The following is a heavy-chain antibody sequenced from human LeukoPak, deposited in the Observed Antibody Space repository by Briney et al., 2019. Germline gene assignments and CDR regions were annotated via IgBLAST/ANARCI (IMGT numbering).Heavy chain of an antibody. D-gene: IGHD6-13*01. V-gene: IGHV3-7*01. CDR3: ATYSSWSDFDY. Sequence: GGSLRLSCAASGFTFSSYWMSWVCQAPGKGLEWVANIKQDGSEKYYVDSVKGRFTISRDNAKNSLYLQMNSLRAEDTAVYYCATYSSWSDFDYWGQGTLVTVSS. CDR2: IKQDGSEK. CDR1: GFTFSSYW. J-gene: IGHJ4*02.